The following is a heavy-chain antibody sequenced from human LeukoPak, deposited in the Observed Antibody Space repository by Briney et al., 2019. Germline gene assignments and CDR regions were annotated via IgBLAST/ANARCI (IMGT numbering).Heavy chain of an antibody. D-gene: IGHD3-16*01. V-gene: IGHV3-33*01. CDR1: GFTFSNYG. Sequence: GRSLRLSCTASGFTFSNYGMHWVRQAPGKGLEWVAVMWVWNDGSNEYYADSVKGRFTIARDNSKNTLYQQMVSLRAEDTADYYCARDRFPHDDAHYGMDVWGQGTTVTVSS. CDR2: MWVWNDGSNE. J-gene: IGHJ6*02. CDR3: ARDRFPHDDAHYGMDV.